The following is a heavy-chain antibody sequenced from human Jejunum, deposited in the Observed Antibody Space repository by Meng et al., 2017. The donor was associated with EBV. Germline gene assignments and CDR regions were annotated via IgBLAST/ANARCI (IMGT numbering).Heavy chain of an antibody. V-gene: IGHV4-61*01. CDR1: GVAGSRGCYH. J-gene: IGHJ5*02. D-gene: IGHD6-19*01. CDR2: ISSSGST. CDR3: ARNGGHEQWLNFDP. Sequence: LPGSGPGPLKSLETLCLTCTVSGVAGSRGCYHLSWIRQGPGKGLECIGFISSSGSTNHNPSLKSRVTISVNMSKNQVPLKLRSVTAADTAVYYWARNGGHEQWLNFDPWGQGTLVTVSS.